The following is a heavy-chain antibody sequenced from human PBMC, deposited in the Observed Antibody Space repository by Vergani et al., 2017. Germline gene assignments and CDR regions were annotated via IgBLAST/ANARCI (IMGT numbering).Heavy chain of an antibody. Sequence: EVQLVQSGAEVKKPGESLKISCKGSGYSFTSYWIGWVRQMPGKGLEWMGINYPCDSDTRYSPSFQGQVTISADQSNSTAYLQWSSLKASDTAMYYCARPGVGSYYEFDYWGQGTLVTVSS. V-gene: IGHV5-51*01. J-gene: IGHJ4*02. CDR3: ARPGVGSYYEFDY. CDR2: NYPCDSDT. D-gene: IGHD3-10*01. CDR1: GYSFTSYW.